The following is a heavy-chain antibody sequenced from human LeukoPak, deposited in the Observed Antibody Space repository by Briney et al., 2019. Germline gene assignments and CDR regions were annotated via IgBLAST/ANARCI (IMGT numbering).Heavy chain of an antibody. J-gene: IGHJ6*02. D-gene: IGHD3-10*01. CDR2: IFPRDSDV. Sequence: GESLTISCKTSGYTFTSYWIGWVRQTPGKGLECMGVIFPRDSDVGYSPSFQGQVIISADKSTNTAYLHWGSLKASDSAMYYCVRSLPGTLLRGYGMDVWGPGTTVTVS. CDR1: GYTFTSYW. CDR3: VRSLPGTLLRGYGMDV. V-gene: IGHV5-51*01.